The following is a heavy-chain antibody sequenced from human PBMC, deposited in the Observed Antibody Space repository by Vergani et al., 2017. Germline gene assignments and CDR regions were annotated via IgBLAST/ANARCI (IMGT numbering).Heavy chain of an antibody. CDR1: GFTFSSYA. CDR3: AKGSDCSGGSCYARLDY. V-gene: IGHV3-23*01. D-gene: IGHD2-15*01. J-gene: IGHJ4*02. Sequence: EVQLLESGGGLVQPGGSLRLSCAASGFTFSSYAMSWVRQAPGKGLEWVSAISGSGCSTYYADSVKGRFTISRDNSKNTLYLQMNSLRAEDTAVYYCAKGSDCSGGSCYARLDYWGQGTLVTVSS. CDR2: ISGSGCST.